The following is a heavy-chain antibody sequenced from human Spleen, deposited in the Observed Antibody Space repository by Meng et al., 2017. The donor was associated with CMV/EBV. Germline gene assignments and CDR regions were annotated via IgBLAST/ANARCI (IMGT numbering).Heavy chain of an antibody. D-gene: IGHD5-24*01. V-gene: IGHV3-48*04. J-gene: IGHJ4*02. Sequence: GESLKISCAASGFTFNSFGMNWVCQAPGKGLEWISYISDNAYTIYYAESVRGRFTISRDNAKNSVYLQMNSLRAEDTAVYYCARVQRWAYFDYWGQGALVTVSS. CDR1: GFTFNSFG. CDR2: ISDNAYTI. CDR3: ARVQRWAYFDY.